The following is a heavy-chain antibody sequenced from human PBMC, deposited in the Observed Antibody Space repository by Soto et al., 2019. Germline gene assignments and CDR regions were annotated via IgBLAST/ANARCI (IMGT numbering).Heavy chain of an antibody. J-gene: IGHJ6*02. CDR2: INAYNGNT. V-gene: IGHV1-18*01. CDR3: AKDFLQDWGQDYNYGMDV. CDR1: GYTFTNYG. Sequence: ASVKVSCKASGYTFTNYGISWVRQAPGQGLEWMGWINAYNGNTKSAQKLQGRVTLTTDTSTSTAYMELRSLRSDDTALYYCAKDFLQDWGQDYNYGMDVWGQGRTVTVSS. D-gene: IGHD7-27*01.